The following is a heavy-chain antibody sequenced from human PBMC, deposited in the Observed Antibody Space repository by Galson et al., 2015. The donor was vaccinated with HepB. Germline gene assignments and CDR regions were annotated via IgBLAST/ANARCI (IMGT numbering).Heavy chain of an antibody. CDR3: AKDAFRFSIIRWYFDL. J-gene: IGHJ2*01. Sequence: SLRLSCAASGFSFNTYGMHWVRQAPGKGLEWVAAMSHDGRNKFYADSVKGRFQISRDNSMNTLYLQMNGLRAEDTALYYCAKDAFRFSIIRWYFDLWGRGTLVAVSS. V-gene: IGHV3-30*18. D-gene: IGHD2/OR15-2a*01. CDR1: GFSFNTYG. CDR2: MSHDGRNK.